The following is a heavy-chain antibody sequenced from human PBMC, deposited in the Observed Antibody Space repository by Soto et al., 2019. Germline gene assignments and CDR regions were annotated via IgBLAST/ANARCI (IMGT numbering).Heavy chain of an antibody. CDR1: GGSISSGGYY. Sequence: QVQLQESGPGLVKPSQTLSLTCTVSGGSISSGGYYWSWIRQHPGKGLEWIGYIYYSGSTYYNPSLESRVTISVDPSKNPFSLKLSFVTAADTAVYYCARKYQHDDHYFDYWGPGTLVTVSS. J-gene: IGHJ4*02. V-gene: IGHV4-31*03. CDR2: IYYSGST. CDR3: ARKYQHDDHYFDY. D-gene: IGHD2-2*01.